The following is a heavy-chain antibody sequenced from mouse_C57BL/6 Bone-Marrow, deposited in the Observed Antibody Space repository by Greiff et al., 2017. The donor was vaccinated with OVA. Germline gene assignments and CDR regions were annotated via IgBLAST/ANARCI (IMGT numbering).Heavy chain of an antibody. J-gene: IGHJ3*01. CDR2: INPYNGGT. D-gene: IGHD3-2*02. CDR3: ASPSSGYEFAY. Sequence: EVMLVESGPVLVKPGASVKMSCKASGYTFTDYYMNWVKQSHGKSLEWIGVINPYNGGTSYNQKFKGKATLTVDKSSSTAYMELNSLTSEDSAVYYCASPSSGYEFAYWGQGTLVTVSA. V-gene: IGHV1-19*01. CDR1: GYTFTDYY.